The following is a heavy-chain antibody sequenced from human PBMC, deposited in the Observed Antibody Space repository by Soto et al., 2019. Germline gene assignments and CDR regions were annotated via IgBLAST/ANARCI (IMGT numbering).Heavy chain of an antibody. CDR2: LTPRGFNT. Sequence: EVQLLESGGDLVQPGGSLRLSCAASGFTFSDRAMTWVRQAPGKGLEWVSALTPRGFNTYYTDSVRGQFTIYRDNSRNPLYLEMKRLRAEDTATYYCAVSNYQGAGSPYDYWGQGTVVAVSS. D-gene: IGHD3-10*01. CDR1: GFTFSDRA. CDR3: AVSNYQGAGSPYDY. V-gene: IGHV3-23*01. J-gene: IGHJ4*02.